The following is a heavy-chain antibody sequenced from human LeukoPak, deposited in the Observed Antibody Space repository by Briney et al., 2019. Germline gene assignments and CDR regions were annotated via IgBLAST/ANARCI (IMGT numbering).Heavy chain of an antibody. J-gene: IGHJ4*02. Sequence: PSETLSLTCTVSGGSISSSSYYWGWIRQPPGKGLEWIGSIYCSGSTYYNPSLKSRVTISVDTSKNQFSLKLSSVTAADTAVYYCASRREYRRTVTTLDYWGQGTLVTVSS. D-gene: IGHD4-11*01. V-gene: IGHV4-39*01. CDR1: GGSISSSSYY. CDR3: ASRREYRRTVTTLDY. CDR2: IYCSGST.